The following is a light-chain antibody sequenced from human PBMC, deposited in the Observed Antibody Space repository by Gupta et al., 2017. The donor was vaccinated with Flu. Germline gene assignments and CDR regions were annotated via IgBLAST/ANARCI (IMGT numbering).Light chain of an antibody. CDR3: QQYNNWPPGYT. CDR2: GAS. J-gene: IGKJ2*01. CDR1: QSVSSN. Sequence: EIVMTQSPATLSVSLGERATITCRASQSVSSNLAWYQQKPGQAPRLLIYGASTRATDIPARFSGSGSGTEFTLTISSLQSEDFAFYYCQQYNNWPPGYTFGQWTKLEIK. V-gene: IGKV3-15*01.